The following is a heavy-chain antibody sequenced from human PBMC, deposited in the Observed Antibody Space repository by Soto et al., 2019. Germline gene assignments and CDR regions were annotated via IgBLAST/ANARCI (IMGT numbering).Heavy chain of an antibody. D-gene: IGHD5-12*01. J-gene: IGHJ4*02. CDR1: TFTFSNYW. V-gene: IGHV3-7*05. CDR2: IDQDGSAK. CDR3: AREYSGYETPRENDY. Sequence: EVPLVESGGGVVQPGGSLRLSCAASTFTFSNYWMSWVRQAPGKGLEWVANIDQDGSAKYYVDSVKRRFTISRDNAKNLLYLQMSSLRVEDTAVYYCAREYSGYETPRENDYWGQGTLVTVSS.